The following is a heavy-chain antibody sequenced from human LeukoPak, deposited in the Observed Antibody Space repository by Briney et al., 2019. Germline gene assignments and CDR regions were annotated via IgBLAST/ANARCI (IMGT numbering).Heavy chain of an antibody. CDR1: GCSISNYY. D-gene: IGHD5-18*01. CDR3: ARLRGGYSYDYSGPTLDY. Sequence: SETLSLTCTVSGCSISNYYWSWIRQPPGKGLEWIGYIYYSGSTNYNPSLKSRVTISLDTSKNQFSLKLSSVTAADTAVYYCARLRGGYSYDYSGPTLDYWGQGTLVTVSS. CDR2: IYYSGST. V-gene: IGHV4-59*08. J-gene: IGHJ4*02.